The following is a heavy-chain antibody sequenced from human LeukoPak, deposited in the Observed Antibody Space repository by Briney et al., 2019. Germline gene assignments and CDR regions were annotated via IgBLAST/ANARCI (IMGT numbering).Heavy chain of an antibody. D-gene: IGHD6-19*01. CDR3: AKDLSSGWAFYYYGMDV. CDR2: ISGSGGST. CDR1: GFTVSSNY. V-gene: IGHV3-23*01. J-gene: IGHJ6*02. Sequence: PGGSLRLSCAASGFTVSSNYMSWVRQAPGKGLEWVSAISGSGGSTYYADSVKGRFTISRDNSKNTLYLQMNSLRAEDTAVYYCAKDLSSGWAFYYYGMDVWGQGTTVTVSS.